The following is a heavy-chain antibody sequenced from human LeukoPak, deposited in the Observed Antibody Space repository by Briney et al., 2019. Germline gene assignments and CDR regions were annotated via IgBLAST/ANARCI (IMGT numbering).Heavy chain of an antibody. CDR1: GFTFSDYW. CDR2: TNPDGSSA. J-gene: IGHJ4*02. Sequence: PGGSLRLSCAASGFTFSDYWMHWVRQVPGRGLVWVSRTNPDGSSATYAGSVRGRFTISRDNAKNTLSLQMNSLRAEDTAVYYCAQGTSRRLGVSAHWGQGTLVTVSS. CDR3: AQGTSRRLGVSAH. V-gene: IGHV3-74*03. D-gene: IGHD3-16*01.